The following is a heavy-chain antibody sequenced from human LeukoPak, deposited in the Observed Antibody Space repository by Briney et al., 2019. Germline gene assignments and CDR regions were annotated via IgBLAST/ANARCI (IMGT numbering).Heavy chain of an antibody. CDR2: ICHSGST. V-gene: IGHV4-30-2*01. J-gene: IGHJ4*02. D-gene: IGHD6-19*01. CDR3: ARGGSGSIPYFDY. CDR1: GGSISSGGYS. Sequence: PSETLSLTCAVSGGSISSGGYSWSWIRQPPGKGLEWIGYICHSGSTYYNPSLKSRVTISVDRSKNQFSLKLSSVTAADTAVYYCARGGSGSIPYFDYWGQGTLVTVSS.